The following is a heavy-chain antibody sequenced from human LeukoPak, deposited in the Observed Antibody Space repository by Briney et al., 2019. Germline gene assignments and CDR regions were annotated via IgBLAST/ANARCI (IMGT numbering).Heavy chain of an antibody. CDR1: GGSISSYY. CDR3: GKHRYLQDYFDL. J-gene: IGHJ2*01. CDR2: NYSNGST. Sequence: SQTLSLTCTLSGGSISSYYWSWIRQPPGKGLEWIGYNYSNGSTNDNPPRKSQITTSVDAPKNHVSQKRTSVTAADTSVYDCGKHRYLQDYFDLWGGGILVSGSS. D-gene: IGHD2/OR15-2a*01. V-gene: IGHV4-59*08.